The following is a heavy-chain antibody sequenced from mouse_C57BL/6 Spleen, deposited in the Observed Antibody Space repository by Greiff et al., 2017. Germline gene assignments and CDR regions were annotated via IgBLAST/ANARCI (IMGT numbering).Heavy chain of an antibody. J-gene: IGHJ4*01. CDR3: TRRGIYYDYGDLYYAMDY. D-gene: IGHD2-4*01. V-gene: IGHV1-15*01. CDR2: IDPETGGT. CDR1: GYTFTDYE. Sequence: QVQLKQSGAELVRPGASVTLSCKASGYTFTDYEMHWVKQTPVHGLEWIGAIDPETGGTAYNQKFKGKAILTADKSSSTAYMELRSLTSEDSAVYYCTRRGIYYDYGDLYYAMDYWGQGTSVTVSS.